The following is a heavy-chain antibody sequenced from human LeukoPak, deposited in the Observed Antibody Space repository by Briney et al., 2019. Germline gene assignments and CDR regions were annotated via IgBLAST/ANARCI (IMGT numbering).Heavy chain of an antibody. Sequence: GSLRLSCAVSGFTVSSNYMTWVRQAPGKGLEWVSVIYSGGTTYYTDSVKGRFTISRDNSRNTVYLQMNSLRAEDTAVYYCAREDGDPYSPFDYWGQGTLVTVSS. D-gene: IGHD7-27*01. V-gene: IGHV3-53*01. J-gene: IGHJ4*02. CDR1: GFTVSSNY. CDR3: AREDGDPYSPFDY. CDR2: IYSGGTT.